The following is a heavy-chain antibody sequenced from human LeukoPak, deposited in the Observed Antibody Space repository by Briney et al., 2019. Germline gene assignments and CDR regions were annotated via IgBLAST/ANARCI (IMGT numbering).Heavy chain of an antibody. Sequence: SETLSLTCIVSGGSISSGDYYWSWIRQPPGKGLEWIGYIYYSGSTYYNPSLKSRVTISVDTSKNQFSLKLSSVTAADTAVYYCASVIGAVSSLDYWGQGTLVTVSS. CDR2: IYYSGST. CDR3: ASVIGAVSSLDY. V-gene: IGHV4-30-4*01. CDR1: GGSISSGDYY. D-gene: IGHD3-10*01. J-gene: IGHJ4*02.